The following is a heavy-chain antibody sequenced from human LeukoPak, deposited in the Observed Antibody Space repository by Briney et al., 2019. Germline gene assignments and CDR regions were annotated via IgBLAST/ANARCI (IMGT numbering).Heavy chain of an antibody. D-gene: IGHD6-19*01. V-gene: IGHV4-39*01. CDR3: RAYPHAGYSSGWWYYYFDY. CDR2: IYYSGST. CDR1: GGSISSSSYY. J-gene: IGHJ4*02. Sequence: SETLSLTCTFSGGSISSSSYYWGWIRQPPGKGLEWIGSIYYSGSTYYNPSLKSRVTISVDTSKNQFSLKLSSVTAADTAVYYCRAYPHAGYSSGWWYYYFDYWGQGTLVTVSS.